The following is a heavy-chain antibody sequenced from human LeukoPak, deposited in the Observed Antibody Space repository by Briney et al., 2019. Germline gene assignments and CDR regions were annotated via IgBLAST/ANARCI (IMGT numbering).Heavy chain of an antibody. V-gene: IGHV1-46*01. CDR1: GYTFTSYY. Sequence: ASVKVSCKASGYTFTSYYMHWVRQAPGQGLEWMGIINPSGGSTSYAQKFQGRATMTRDTSTSTVYMELSSPRSEDTAVYYCARGGDTFGGVIVTPFDYWGQGTLVTVSS. CDR3: ARGGDTFGGVIVTPFDY. D-gene: IGHD3-16*02. CDR2: INPSGGST. J-gene: IGHJ4*02.